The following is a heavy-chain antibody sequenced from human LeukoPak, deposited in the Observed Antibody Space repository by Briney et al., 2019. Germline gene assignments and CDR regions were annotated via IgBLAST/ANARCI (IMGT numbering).Heavy chain of an antibody. J-gene: IGHJ4*02. CDR2: ISGSGSRT. CDR1: GFAFSDYA. V-gene: IGHV3-23*01. D-gene: IGHD1-14*01. CDR3: ASRPRADIGPLDF. Sequence: GCSLRLSCAASGFAFSDYAMTWVRQAPGKGLEWVSSISGSGSRTYYTESVKGRFTISRDNSKNTLYLQMNSLRADETAIYYCASRPRADIGPLDFWGQGTLVTVSS.